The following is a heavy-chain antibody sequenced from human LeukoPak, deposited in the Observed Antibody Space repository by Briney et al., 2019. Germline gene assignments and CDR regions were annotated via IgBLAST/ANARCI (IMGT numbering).Heavy chain of an antibody. V-gene: IGHV4-59*08. J-gene: IGHJ4*02. D-gene: IGHD5-12*01. CDR2: IYYSGST. Sequence: SETLSLTCTVSGGSISSYYWSWIRQPPGKGLEWIGYIYYSGSTNYNPSLKSRVTISVDTSKNQFPLKLSSVTAADTAVYYCARHGGGYSGYDFDYWGQGTLVTVSS. CDR3: ARHGGGYSGYDFDY. CDR1: GGSISSYY.